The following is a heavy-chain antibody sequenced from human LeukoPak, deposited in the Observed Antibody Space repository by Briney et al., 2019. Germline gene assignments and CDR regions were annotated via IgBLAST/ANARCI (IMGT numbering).Heavy chain of an antibody. J-gene: IGHJ5*02. CDR2: VSASNGNT. Sequence: ASVTVSCKASAYTFSSYAISWVRQAPGQGLEWMGWVSASNGNTNYAQKLHGRVTMTTDTSTNTVYMELRSLRFDDTAVYYCARDLAGVVGVTAWFDPWGQGTLVTVSS. V-gene: IGHV1-18*01. D-gene: IGHD1-26*01. CDR1: AYTFSSYA. CDR3: ARDLAGVVGVTAWFDP.